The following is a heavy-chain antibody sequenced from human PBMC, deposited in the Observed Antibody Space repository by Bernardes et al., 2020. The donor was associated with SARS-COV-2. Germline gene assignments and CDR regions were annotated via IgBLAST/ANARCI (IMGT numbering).Heavy chain of an antibody. CDR2: INPNSGGT. Sequence: ASVKVSCKASGDTVTDYYIHWVRQAPGQGLEWMGWINPNSGGTDYAQKFQGRVTVTRDTSISTVYMHLSGLESDDTAVYYCARDFTNILNAFDIWGQGTMVTVSS. J-gene: IGHJ3*02. V-gene: IGHV1-2*02. D-gene: IGHD2-2*01. CDR3: ARDFTNILNAFDI. CDR1: GDTVTDYY.